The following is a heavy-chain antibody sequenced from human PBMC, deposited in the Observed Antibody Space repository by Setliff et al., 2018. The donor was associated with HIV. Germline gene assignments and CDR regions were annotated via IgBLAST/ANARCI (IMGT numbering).Heavy chain of an antibody. CDR3: AKEFGGYDPRTGYYMDV. V-gene: IGHV3-23*01. CDR1: GGSISSSSYY. CDR2: IIGSGGST. J-gene: IGHJ6*03. D-gene: IGHD5-12*01. Sequence: ETLSLTCTVSGGSISSSSYYWGWVRQAPGKGLEWVSTIIGSGGSTYYADSVKGRFTISRDNSKNTLYLQMNSLRAEDTAVYYCAKEFGGYDPRTGYYMDVWGKGTTVTVSS.